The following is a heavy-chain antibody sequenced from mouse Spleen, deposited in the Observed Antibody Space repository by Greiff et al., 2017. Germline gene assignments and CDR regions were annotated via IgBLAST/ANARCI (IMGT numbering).Heavy chain of an antibody. J-gene: IGHJ2*01. CDR1: GFAFSSYD. Sequence: DVHLVESGGGLVKPGGSLKLSCAASGFAFSSYDMSWVRQTPEKRLEWVAYISSGGGSTYYPDTVKGRFTISRDNAKNTLYLQMSSLKSEDTAMYYCARSLYGNSDYWGQGTTLTVSS. CDR2: ISSGGGST. D-gene: IGHD2-1*01. V-gene: IGHV5-12-1*01. CDR3: ARSLYGNSDY.